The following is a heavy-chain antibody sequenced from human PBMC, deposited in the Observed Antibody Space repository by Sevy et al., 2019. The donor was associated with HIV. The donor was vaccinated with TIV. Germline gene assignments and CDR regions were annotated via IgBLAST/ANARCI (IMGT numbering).Heavy chain of an antibody. CDR2: ISGSGGST. J-gene: IGHJ4*02. V-gene: IGHV3-23*01. CDR1: GFTFSSYA. CDR3: AKVLYDSSGYYQEPRYYFDY. D-gene: IGHD3-22*01. Sequence: GGSLRLSCAASGFTFSSYAMSWVRQAPGKGLEWVSAISGSGGSTYYADSVKGRFTISRDNSKNTLYLQMNSLRAEDTAVYYGAKVLYDSSGYYQEPRYYFDYWGQGTLVTVSS.